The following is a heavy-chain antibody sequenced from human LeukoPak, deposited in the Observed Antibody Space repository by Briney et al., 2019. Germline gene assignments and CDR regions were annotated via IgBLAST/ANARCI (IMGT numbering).Heavy chain of an antibody. J-gene: IGHJ4*01. CDR1: GYPFTNFY. CDR3: ARDGVLVGSTVLNY. CDR2: VNPKSGDT. D-gene: IGHD1-26*01. V-gene: IGHV1-2*02. Sequence: ASVKVSCKPSGYPFTNFYIHWVRQAPGQGLEWMGWVNPKSGDTKYAQKFQDRISMTRDTSISTAYTEVNRLTSDDSAVYYCARDGVLVGSTVLNYWGQGTLVTVAS.